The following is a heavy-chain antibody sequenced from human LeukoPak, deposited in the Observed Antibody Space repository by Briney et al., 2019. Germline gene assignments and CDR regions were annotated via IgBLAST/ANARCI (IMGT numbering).Heavy chain of an antibody. J-gene: IGHJ4*02. CDR1: GASVSGSNYY. V-gene: IGHV4-39*07. D-gene: IGHD3-10*01. Sequence: PSETLSLTCAVSGASVSGSNYYWGCIRQPPGKGLEWIGNIYSSGSTYYNASLQSRVTISIDTSKNQFSLKLSSVTAADTAVYYCARVWFGELEGTYYFDYWGQGTLVTVSS. CDR3: ARVWFGELEGTYYFDY. CDR2: IYSSGST.